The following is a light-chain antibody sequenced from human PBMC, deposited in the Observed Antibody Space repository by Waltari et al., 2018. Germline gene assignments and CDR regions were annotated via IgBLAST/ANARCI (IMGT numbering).Light chain of an antibody. CDR2: DAS. Sequence: EIVLTQSPATLSLSPGERATPSCRASQSVSSYLAWYQQKPGQGPRLIIYDASNRATGIPARFSGSGSGTDFTLTISSLEPEDFAVYYCQQRSYLITFGQGTRLEIK. V-gene: IGKV3-11*01. CDR1: QSVSSY. CDR3: QQRSYLIT. J-gene: IGKJ5*01.